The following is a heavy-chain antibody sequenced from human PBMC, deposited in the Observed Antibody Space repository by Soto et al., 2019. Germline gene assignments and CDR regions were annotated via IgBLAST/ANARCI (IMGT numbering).Heavy chain of an antibody. D-gene: IGHD6-19*01. CDR1: GGSISSGGYY. Sequence: PSETLSLTCTFSGGSISSGGYYLSWIRQHPGKGLEWIGYIYYSGSTNYNPSLKSRVTISVDTSKNQFSLKLSSVTAADTAVYYCATTAVAGKVGFDYWGQGTLVTVSS. J-gene: IGHJ4*02. CDR2: IYYSGST. CDR3: ATTAVAGKVGFDY. V-gene: IGHV4-61*08.